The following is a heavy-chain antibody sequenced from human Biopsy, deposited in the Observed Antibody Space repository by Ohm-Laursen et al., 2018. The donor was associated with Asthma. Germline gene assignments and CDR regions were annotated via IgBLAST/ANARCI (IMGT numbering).Heavy chain of an antibody. D-gene: IGHD6-19*01. J-gene: IGHJ4*02. CDR3: AREGVAGTHIED. CDR2: ISYDGSNI. CDR1: RFTYE. Sequence: SLRLSCTATRFTYEMHWVRQAPGKGLEWVAVISYDGSNIYYADSVKGRFTISRDNSKNTLSLQMNSLTAEDTAVYYCAREGVAGTHIEDWGQGTLVTVSS. V-gene: IGHV3-30-3*01.